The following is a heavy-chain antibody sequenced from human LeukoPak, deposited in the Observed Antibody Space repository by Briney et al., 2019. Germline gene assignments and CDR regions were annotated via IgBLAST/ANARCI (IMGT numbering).Heavy chain of an antibody. CDR2: FTPIFGTA. V-gene: IGHV1-69*13. CDR1: GGTFSSYA. D-gene: IGHD3-10*01. J-gene: IGHJ5*02. Sequence: SVKVSCKASGGTFSSYAISWVRQAPGQGLEWMGGFTPIFGTANYAQKFQGRVTITADESTSTAYLELSSLRSEDTAVYYCIRTSGSYLENWFDPWGQGTLVTVSS. CDR3: IRTSGSYLENWFDP.